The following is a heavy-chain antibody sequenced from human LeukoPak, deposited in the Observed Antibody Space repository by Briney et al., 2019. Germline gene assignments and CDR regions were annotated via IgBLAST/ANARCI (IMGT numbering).Heavy chain of an antibody. CDR1: GGSFSGYY. V-gene: IGHV4-34*01. D-gene: IGHD2-15*01. Sequence: SETLSLTCAVYGGSFSGYYWSWIRQPPGKGLEWIGEINHSGSTNYNPSLKSRVTISVDTSKNQFSLKRSSVTAADTAVYYCARRLLGYCSGGSCYSGYFQHWGHGTLVTVSS. CDR3: ARRLLGYCSGGSCYSGYFQH. CDR2: INHSGST. J-gene: IGHJ1*01.